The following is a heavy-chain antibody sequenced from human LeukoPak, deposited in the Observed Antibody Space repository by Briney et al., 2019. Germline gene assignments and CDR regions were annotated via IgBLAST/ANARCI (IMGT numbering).Heavy chain of an antibody. CDR3: ARGGGFGSGYLL. J-gene: IGHJ4*02. CDR2: IYYSGST. D-gene: IGHD3-22*01. V-gene: IGHV4-59*12. CDR1: GGSISSYY. Sequence: PSETLSLTCTVSGGSISSYYWSWIRQPPGKGLEWIGCIYYSGSTNYNPSLKSRVTISVDTSKNQFSLKLSSVTAADTAVYYCARGGGFGSGYLLWGQGTLVTVSS.